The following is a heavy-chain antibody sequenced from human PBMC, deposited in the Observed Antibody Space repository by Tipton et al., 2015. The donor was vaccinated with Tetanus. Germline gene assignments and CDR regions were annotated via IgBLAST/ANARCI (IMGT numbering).Heavy chain of an antibody. CDR1: GFIVSSHY. V-gene: IGHV3-53*01. Sequence: VQLVQSGGGLIQPGGSLRLSCVASGFIVSSHYMSWVRQAPGKDLEWVSVMYSGGDTYYVDSVKGRFSISRDNAKNTLYLQMNSLRVEDTAVYYCVRDGGSSGWLAYWGQGTLVTVSS. J-gene: IGHJ4*02. D-gene: IGHD6-19*01. CDR2: MYSGGDT. CDR3: VRDGGSSGWLAY.